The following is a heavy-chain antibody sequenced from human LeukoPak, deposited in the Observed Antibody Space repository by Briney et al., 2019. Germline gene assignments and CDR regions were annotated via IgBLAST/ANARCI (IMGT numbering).Heavy chain of an antibody. CDR3: ARDFELSH. CDR2: ISSSGSTI. D-gene: IGHD3-16*02. V-gene: IGHV3-48*03. Sequence: PGGSLRLSCATSGFTFISFEMHWVRQAPGKGLEWVSYISSSGSTINHADSVKGRFTISRDNTKKSLYLQMNSLRAEDTAVYYCARDFELSHWGQGTLVTVSS. CDR1: GFTFISFE. J-gene: IGHJ4*02.